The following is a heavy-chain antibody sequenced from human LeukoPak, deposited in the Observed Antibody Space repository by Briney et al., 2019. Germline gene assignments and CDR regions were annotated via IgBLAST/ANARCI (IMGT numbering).Heavy chain of an antibody. CDR2: ISGGDST. CDR3: ARGDQDYGLDV. J-gene: IGHJ6*02. D-gene: IGHD5-24*01. V-gene: IGHV3-66*01. CDR1: GFPVSSNY. Sequence: GALRLSCSASGFPVSSNYMSWVRQAPGKGLEWVSLISGGDSTYYADSVKGRFTISRDNSKNALYLQMNSLRAEDTAVYYCARGDQDYGLDVWGQGTTVAVSS.